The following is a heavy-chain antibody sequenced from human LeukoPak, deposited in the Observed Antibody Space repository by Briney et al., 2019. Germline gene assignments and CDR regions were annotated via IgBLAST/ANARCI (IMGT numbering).Heavy chain of an antibody. J-gene: IGHJ4*02. D-gene: IGHD7-27*01. V-gene: IGHV5-51*01. CDR2: IYPGDSDT. Sequence: GGSLQISCKVSGSIFTNYWIGWARQLPGKGLEWMGIIYPGDSDTRYSPSFQGQVTISADKSISTAYLQWSSLKASDTAMYYCARRLGISYFDYWGQGTLVTVSS. CDR1: GSIFTNYW. CDR3: ARRLGISYFDY.